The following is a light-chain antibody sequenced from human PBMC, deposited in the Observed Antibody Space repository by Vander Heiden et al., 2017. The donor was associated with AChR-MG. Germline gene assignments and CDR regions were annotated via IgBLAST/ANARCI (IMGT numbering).Light chain of an antibody. CDR1: SGHSSYA. Sequence: QLVLTQSPSASASLGASVKLTCTLSSGHSSYAIAWHQQQPEKGPRYLMKLNSDGSHSKGDGIPDRFSGSSSGAERYLTISSLQSEDEAYYYCQTWGTGIPGVFGGGTKLTVL. J-gene: IGLJ3*02. CDR2: LNSDGSH. V-gene: IGLV4-69*01. CDR3: QTWGTGIPGV.